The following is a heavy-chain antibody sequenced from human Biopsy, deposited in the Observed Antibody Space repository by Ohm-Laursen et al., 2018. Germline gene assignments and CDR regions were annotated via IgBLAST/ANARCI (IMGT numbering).Heavy chain of an antibody. D-gene: IGHD6-13*01. J-gene: IGHJ4*02. CDR1: GFSFSSYG. Sequence: SLRLSCTASGFSFSSYGMHWVRQAPGKGLKWVANIKQDGSEKYSVDSVKGRFTISRDNAKNSLYPQMNSLRAEDTAVYYCVRGSEFEGSNWLVDYWGQGTLVTVSS. V-gene: IGHV3-7*01. CDR3: VRGSEFEGSNWLVDY. CDR2: IKQDGSEK.